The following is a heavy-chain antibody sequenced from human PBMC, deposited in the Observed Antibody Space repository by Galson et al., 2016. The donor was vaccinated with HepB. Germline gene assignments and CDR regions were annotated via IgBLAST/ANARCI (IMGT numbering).Heavy chain of an antibody. Sequence: SLRLSCAVSGFTVRSNYMSWVRQTPGKGLEWISVIYDGGKTYYADSVKGRFTISRDNSKDTLYLQMNSLRAEETAVYYCAARPSHITAPGWAWGYDYWGQGTLVTVSS. CDR2: IYDGGKT. J-gene: IGHJ4*02. D-gene: IGHD6-13*01. CDR1: GFTVRSNY. V-gene: IGHV3-66*02. CDR3: AARPSHITAPGWAWGYDY.